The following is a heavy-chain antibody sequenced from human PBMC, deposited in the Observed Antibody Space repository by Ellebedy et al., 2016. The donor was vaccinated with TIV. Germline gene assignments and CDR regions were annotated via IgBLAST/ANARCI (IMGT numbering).Heavy chain of an antibody. Sequence: MPSETLSLTCIVSGVSISRYYWSWIRQPAGKGLEWIGRIYTSGSMNYNPSLKGRVTMSVDTSKNQFSLNLSSVTAADTAVYYCVRGPVLFWFDPWGQGTLVTVSS. CDR1: GVSISRYY. CDR3: VRGPVLFWFDP. D-gene: IGHD2-15*01. J-gene: IGHJ5*02. CDR2: IYTSGSM. V-gene: IGHV4-4*07.